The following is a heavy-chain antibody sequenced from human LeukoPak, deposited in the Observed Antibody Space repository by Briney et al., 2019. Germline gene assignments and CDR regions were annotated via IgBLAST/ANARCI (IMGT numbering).Heavy chain of an antibody. CDR3: VSGWYYFDY. V-gene: IGHV3-23*01. Sequence: GASLRLSCAASGFTFSNYAMSWVRQAPGKGLEWVSDINNSGGSTYYADSVKGRFTISRDNSKNTLYLQMNSLRAEDTAVYYCVSGWYYFDYWGQGTLVTVSS. CDR2: INNSGGST. D-gene: IGHD6-19*01. CDR1: GFTFSNYA. J-gene: IGHJ4*02.